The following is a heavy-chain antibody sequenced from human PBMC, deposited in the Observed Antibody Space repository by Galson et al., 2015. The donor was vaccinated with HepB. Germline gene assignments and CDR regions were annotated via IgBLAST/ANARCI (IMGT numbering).Heavy chain of an antibody. J-gene: IGHJ5*02. CDR3: TKGADRIILMSGSGFDP. Sequence: SLRLSCAASGFTFSTSGMHWVRQAPGMGLEWVAAISDDGSNKHSADSVKGRFFISRDNSNNTVFLQMNSLRVEDTAVYYCTKGADRIILMSGSGFDPWGQGTLVSVSS. V-gene: IGHV3-30*18. CDR1: GFTFSTSG. CDR2: ISDDGSNK. D-gene: IGHD3-10*01.